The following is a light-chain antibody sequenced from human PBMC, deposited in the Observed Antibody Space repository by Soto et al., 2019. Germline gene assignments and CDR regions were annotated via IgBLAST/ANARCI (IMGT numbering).Light chain of an antibody. J-gene: IGKJ5*01. CDR2: GAS. V-gene: IGKV3-20*01. Sequence: EIVLTQSPGTLSWSPGERSTLSCRASQSVSSSYLAWYQQKPGQAPRLLIYGASSRATGIPDRFSGSGSGTDFTLTISSLQPEDFATYYCQQSYSTLQITLGQGTRLEIK. CDR1: QSVSSSY. CDR3: QQSYSTLQIT.